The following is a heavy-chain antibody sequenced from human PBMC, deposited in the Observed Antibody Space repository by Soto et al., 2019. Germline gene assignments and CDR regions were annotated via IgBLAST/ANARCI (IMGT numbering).Heavy chain of an antibody. D-gene: IGHD2-15*01. CDR1: GYIFTAYS. V-gene: IGHV1-46*01. Sequence: ASVKVSCKASGYIFTAYSMHWVRQAPGQGLEWMGVVNPSGGSTNYAQKFQGRITMTRDTSTSTVYMDLSSLTSEDTAVYYCAREENCSDGICYSEYFQRWGRGTLVTVSS. CDR3: AREENCSDGICYSEYFQR. J-gene: IGHJ1*01. CDR2: VNPSGGST.